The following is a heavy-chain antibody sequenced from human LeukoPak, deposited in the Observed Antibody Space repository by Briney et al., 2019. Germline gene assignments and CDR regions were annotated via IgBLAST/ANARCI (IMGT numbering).Heavy chain of an antibody. CDR1: GYTFTSYY. CDR3: ARLSYYYDSSGYQQADY. Sequence: ASVKVSCKASGYTFTSYYMHWVRQAPGQGLEWMGIINPSGGSTSYAQKFQGRVTMTRDTSTSTAYMELSSLRSEDTAVYYCARLSYYYDSSGYQQADYWGQGTLVTVSS. D-gene: IGHD3-22*01. V-gene: IGHV1-46*01. J-gene: IGHJ4*02. CDR2: INPSGGST.